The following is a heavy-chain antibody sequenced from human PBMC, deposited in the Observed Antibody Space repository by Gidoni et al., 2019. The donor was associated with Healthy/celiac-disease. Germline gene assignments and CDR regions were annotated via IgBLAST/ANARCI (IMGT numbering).Heavy chain of an antibody. CDR1: GFTFGAYA. J-gene: IGHJ4*02. CDR2: IRSKAYGGTT. D-gene: IGHD3-3*01. CDR3: TRDLTFWSGHPVDY. V-gene: IGHV3-49*03. Sequence: EVQLVESGGGLVQPGRSLRLSCTASGFTFGAYAMSWFRQAPGKGLEWVGFIRSKAYGGTTEYAASVKGRFTISRDDSKSIAYLQMNSLKTEDTAVYYCTRDLTFWSGHPVDYWGQGTLVTVSS.